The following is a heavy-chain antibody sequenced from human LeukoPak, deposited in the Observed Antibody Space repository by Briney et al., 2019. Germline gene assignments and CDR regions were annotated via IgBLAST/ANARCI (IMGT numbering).Heavy chain of an antibody. CDR2: INHSGST. D-gene: IGHD3-22*01. CDR1: GGSFSGYY. J-gene: IGHJ3*02. V-gene: IGHV4-34*01. CDR3: AREPITMIVVVKAFDI. Sequence: SETLSLTCAVYGGSFSGYYWSWIRQPPGKGLERIGEINHSGSTNYNPSLKSRVTISVDTSKNQFSLKLSSVTAADTAVYYCAREPITMIVVVKAFDIWGQGTMVTVSS.